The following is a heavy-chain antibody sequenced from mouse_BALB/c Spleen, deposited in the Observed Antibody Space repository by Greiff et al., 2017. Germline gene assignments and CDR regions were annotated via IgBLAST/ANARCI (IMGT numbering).Heavy chain of an antibody. V-gene: IGHV1-4*01. CDR3: ARDGYDGDAMDY. D-gene: IGHD2-2*01. CDR1: GYTFTSYT. Sequence: QVQLKQSGAELARPGASVKMSCKASGYTFTSYTMHWVKQRPGQGLEWIGYINPSSGYTNYNQKFKDKATLTADKSSSTAYMQLSSLTSEDSAVYYCARDGYDGDAMDYWGQGTSVTVSS. J-gene: IGHJ4*01. CDR2: INPSSGYT.